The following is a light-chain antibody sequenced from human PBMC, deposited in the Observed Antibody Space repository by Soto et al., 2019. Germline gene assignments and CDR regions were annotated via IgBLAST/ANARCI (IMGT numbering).Light chain of an antibody. CDR2: GAS. J-gene: IGKJ2*01. V-gene: IGKV3-20*01. Sequence: PGERATLSCGASQSVSTNVAWYQQRPGRAPRLLIHGASIRVTGFPERFSGSGSGTDFTLTISRLEPEDFAVYHCQQYASFPYTFAQGT. CDR3: QQYASFPYT. CDR1: QSVSTN.